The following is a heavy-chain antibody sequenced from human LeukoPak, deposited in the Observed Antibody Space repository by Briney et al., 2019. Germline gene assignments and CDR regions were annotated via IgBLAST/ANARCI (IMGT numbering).Heavy chain of an antibody. V-gene: IGHV1-69*01. J-gene: IGHJ4*02. D-gene: IGHD2-15*01. CDR1: GGTFSSYA. CDR2: IIPIFGTA. CDR3: AGDSSGDGGYCSGGSCYVPTSFDY. Sequence: ASVKVSCKASGGTFSSYAISWVRQAPGQGLEWMGGIIPIFGTANYAQKFQGRVTITADESTSTAYMELSSLRSEDTAVYYCAGDSSGDGGYCSGGSCYVPTSFDYWGQGTLVTVSS.